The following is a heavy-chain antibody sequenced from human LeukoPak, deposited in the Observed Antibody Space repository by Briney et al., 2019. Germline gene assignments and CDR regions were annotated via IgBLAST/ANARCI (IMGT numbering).Heavy chain of an antibody. CDR1: GYSISSGYY. V-gene: IGHV4-38-2*02. CDR2: IYHSGST. Sequence: SETLSLTCTVSGYSISSGYYWGWIRQPPGKGLEWIGSIYHSGSTYYNPSLKSRVTISVDTSKNQFSLKLSSVTAADTAVYYCASMVRGVIIPDYWGQGTLVTVSS. J-gene: IGHJ4*02. D-gene: IGHD3-10*01. CDR3: ASMVRGVIIPDY.